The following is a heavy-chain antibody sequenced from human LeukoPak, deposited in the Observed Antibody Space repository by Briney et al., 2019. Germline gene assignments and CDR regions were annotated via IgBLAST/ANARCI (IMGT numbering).Heavy chain of an antibody. D-gene: IGHD3-3*01. CDR1: GFTFGDYV. CDR2: IRSKAYGGTP. J-gene: IGHJ4*02. V-gene: IGHV3-49*04. CDR3: IRGDLWSGYYVFDY. Sequence: TGGSLRLSCTSSGFTFGDYVMSWVRQAPGKGLEWVSFIRSKAYGGTPEYAASVKGRFTISRNDSKSIAYLQMNSLKTEDTAVYYCIRGDLWSGYYVFDYWGQGTLVTVSS.